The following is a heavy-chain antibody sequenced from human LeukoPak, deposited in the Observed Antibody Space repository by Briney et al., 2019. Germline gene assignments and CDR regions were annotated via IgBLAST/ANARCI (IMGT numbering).Heavy chain of an antibody. V-gene: IGHV3-23*01. CDR2: MSGRGVST. Sequence: PGGSLRLSCAASGFTFTNYAMSWVRQAPGKGLEWGSGMSGRGVSTYYADSVKGRFTISSDNSKNTLYVQMNSLRAEDTAIYYCAKDCNGGNCYIDYWGQGTLVTVAS. CDR1: GFTFTNYA. J-gene: IGHJ4*02. CDR3: AKDCNGGNCYIDY. D-gene: IGHD2-15*01.